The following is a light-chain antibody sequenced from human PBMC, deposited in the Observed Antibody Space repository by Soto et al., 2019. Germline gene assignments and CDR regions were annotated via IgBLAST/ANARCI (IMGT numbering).Light chain of an antibody. CDR1: QSVNSD. J-gene: IGKJ2*01. Sequence: EIVMTQSPATLSVSPGERATLSCRASQSVNSDLAWYQQLPGQAPRLLIYGASTRAPGIPARFSGSGSGTDFTLTISSLEPEDFAVYYCQHRTSRYTFGQGTKVDI. CDR2: GAS. CDR3: QHRTSRYT. V-gene: IGKV3-15*01.